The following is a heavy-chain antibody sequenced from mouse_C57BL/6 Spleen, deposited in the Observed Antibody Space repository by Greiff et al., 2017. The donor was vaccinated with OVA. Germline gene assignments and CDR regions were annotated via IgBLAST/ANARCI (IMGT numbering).Heavy chain of an antibody. Sequence: VQLQQSGAELVRPGASVKLSCKASGYTFTDYYINWVKQRPGQGLAWIARIYPGSGNTYYNEKFKGKATLTAEKSSSTAYMQLSSLTSEDSAVYFCARDYAMDYWGQGTSVTVSS. CDR2: IYPGSGNT. J-gene: IGHJ4*01. CDR1: GYTFTDYY. CDR3: ARDYAMDY. V-gene: IGHV1-76*01.